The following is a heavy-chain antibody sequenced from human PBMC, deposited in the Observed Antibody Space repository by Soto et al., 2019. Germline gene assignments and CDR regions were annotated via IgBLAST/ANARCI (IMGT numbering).Heavy chain of an antibody. CDR2: IKNDVNTT. CDR1: GFTFSNYW. Sequence: QSGGSLRLSCAASGFTFSNYWMHWVRQGPGRELVWVSRIKNDVNTTSYADSVKGRFTISRDNAKNTLYLQMNSLRAEDTAVYYCARGYSGSYRIDYWGQGTLVTVSS. D-gene: IGHD1-26*01. J-gene: IGHJ4*02. V-gene: IGHV3-74*01. CDR3: ARGYSGSYRIDY.